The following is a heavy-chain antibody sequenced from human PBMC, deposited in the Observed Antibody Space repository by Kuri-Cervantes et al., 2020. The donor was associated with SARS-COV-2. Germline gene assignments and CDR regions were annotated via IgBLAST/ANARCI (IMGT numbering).Heavy chain of an antibody. V-gene: IGHV4-59*12. Sequence: GSLRLSCTVSGGSISSYYWTWIRQPPGKGLEWIGYVYYSGSTNYNPSLKSRVTISVDTSKNQLSLNVSSVTAADTAVYYCARDGDYSNYGMYYFDYWGQGTLVTVSS. CDR1: GGSISSYY. CDR3: ARDGDYSNYGMYYFDY. D-gene: IGHD4-11*01. J-gene: IGHJ4*02. CDR2: VYYSGST.